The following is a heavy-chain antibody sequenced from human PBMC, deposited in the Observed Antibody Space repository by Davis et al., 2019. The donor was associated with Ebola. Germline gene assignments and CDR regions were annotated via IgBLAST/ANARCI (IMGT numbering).Heavy chain of an antibody. CDR1: GYTFTSYD. V-gene: IGHV1-8*01. J-gene: IGHJ6*02. CDR2: MNHNSGNT. CDR3: ARTHIVVVPAAIGEYYYYYGMDV. Sequence: ASVKVSCKASGYTFTSYDINWVRQATGQGLEWMGWMNHNSGNTGYAQKFQGRVTMTRNTSISTAYMELSSLRSEDTAVYYCARTHIVVVPAAIGEYYYYYGMDVWGQGTTVTVSS. D-gene: IGHD2-2*02.